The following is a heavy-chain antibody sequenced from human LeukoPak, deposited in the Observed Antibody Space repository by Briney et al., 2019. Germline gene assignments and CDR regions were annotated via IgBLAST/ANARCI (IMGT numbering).Heavy chain of an antibody. V-gene: IGHV3-33*01. CDR2: IWYDSSNK. Sequence: PGRSLRLSCAAAGFTFIDNGTHWVSHAPGKWREWVAFIWYDSSNKFYADSVKGRFPISRDNAKDTLYLQMGSLRAEDTAVYYCGRDPSRSRRAGVDYWGQGTLVTVSS. CDR3: GRDPSRSRRAGVDY. J-gene: IGHJ4*02. CDR1: GFTFIDNG. D-gene: IGHD6-13*01.